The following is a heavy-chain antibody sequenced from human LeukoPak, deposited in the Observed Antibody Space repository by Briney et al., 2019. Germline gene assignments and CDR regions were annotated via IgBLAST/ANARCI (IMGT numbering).Heavy chain of an antibody. CDR1: GFTFDDYA. D-gene: IGHD3-10*01. Sequence: GGSLRLSCAASGFTFDDYAMHWVRQAPGKGLEWVSGISWNSGSIGYADSVKGRFTISRDNAKNSLYLQMNSLRVEDTALYYCAHGGSGNFDYWGQGTLVTVSS. V-gene: IGHV3-9*01. CDR3: AHGGSGNFDY. J-gene: IGHJ4*02. CDR2: ISWNSGSI.